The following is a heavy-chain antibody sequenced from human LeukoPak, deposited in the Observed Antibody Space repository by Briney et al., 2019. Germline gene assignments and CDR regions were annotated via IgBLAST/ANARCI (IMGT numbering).Heavy chain of an antibody. CDR1: GFSLKNYA. V-gene: IGHV3-23*01. CDR2: IIGSSGST. J-gene: IGHJ4*02. Sequence: GALKISCGASGFSLKNYAMNWVRQGPRKGLEWVSLIIGSSGSTFYADSVKGRFTISRDKSKNTLYLQMNSLRAEDTAVYYCAKGAYDYIEIAYFDYWGQGSLVTVSS. CDR3: AKGAYDYIEIAYFDY. D-gene: IGHD5-12*01.